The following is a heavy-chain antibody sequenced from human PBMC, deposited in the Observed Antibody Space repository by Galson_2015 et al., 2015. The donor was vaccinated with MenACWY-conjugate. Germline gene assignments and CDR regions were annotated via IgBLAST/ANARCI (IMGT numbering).Heavy chain of an antibody. V-gene: IGHV3-53*01. J-gene: IGHJ4*02. CDR1: AFSVGSNY. D-gene: IGHD6-6*01. Sequence: SLRLSCATSAFSVGSNYMSWVRQAPGKGLEWVSIIYSGGDTYYADSVKGRLTISRDNSKNTLYLQMNYLRAEDTAVYYCARVGGSSLAPFDYWGQGTLVTVSS. CDR3: ARVGGSSLAPFDY. CDR2: IYSGGDT.